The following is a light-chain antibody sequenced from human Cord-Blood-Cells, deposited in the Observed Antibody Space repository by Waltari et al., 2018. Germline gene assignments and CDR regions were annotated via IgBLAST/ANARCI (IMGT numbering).Light chain of an antibody. Sequence: QSALTQPRSLSGSPGQSVTLSCTGTSSAVGGYNYVSWYQQHPGKAPKHMIYDVSKRPSGVPDRFSGSKSGNTASLTISGLQAEDEADYYCCSYAGSYTLVFGGGTKLTVL. CDR3: CSYAGSYTLV. J-gene: IGLJ2*01. V-gene: IGLV2-11*01. CDR2: DVS. CDR1: SSAVGGYNY.